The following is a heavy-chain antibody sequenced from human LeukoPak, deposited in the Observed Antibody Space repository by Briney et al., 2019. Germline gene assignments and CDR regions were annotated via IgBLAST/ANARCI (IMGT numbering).Heavy chain of an antibody. CDR2: IKQDGSEK. Sequence: GGSLRLSCAASGFTFSSYWMSWVRQAPGKGLEWVANIKQDGSEKYYVDSVKGRFTISRDNAKNSLYLQMNSLRPEDTAMYYCAKDYCADCYSYFQYWGQGTLVTTSS. CDR3: AKDYCADCYSYFQY. J-gene: IGHJ4*02. CDR1: GFTFSSYW. D-gene: IGHD2-21*02. V-gene: IGHV3-7*01.